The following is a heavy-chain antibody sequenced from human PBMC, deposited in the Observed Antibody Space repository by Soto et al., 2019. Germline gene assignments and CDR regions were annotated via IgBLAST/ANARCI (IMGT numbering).Heavy chain of an antibody. CDR3: AKDGRFGELLPYYYYYYGMDV. V-gene: IGHV3-30-3*01. CDR2: ISYDGSDK. CDR1: GFTFSSYA. J-gene: IGHJ6*02. Sequence: GGSLRLSCAASGFTFSSYAMHWVRQAPGKGLEWVALISYDGSDKDYADSVKGRFTISRDNSKNTLYLQMNSLRAEDTAVYYCAKDGRFGELLPYYYYYYGMDVWGQGTTVTVSS. D-gene: IGHD3-10*01.